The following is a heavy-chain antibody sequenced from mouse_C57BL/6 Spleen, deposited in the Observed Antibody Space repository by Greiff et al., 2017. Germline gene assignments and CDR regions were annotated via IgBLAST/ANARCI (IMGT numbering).Heavy chain of an antibody. CDR2: IDPSDSYT. Sequence: QVQLQQPGAELVMPGASVKLSCKASGYTFTSYWMHWVKQRPGQGLEWIGEIDPSDSYTNYNQKFKGKSTLTVDKSSSTAYMQLSSLTSEDSAVYYCAREGGSFGYWGQGTLVTVSA. J-gene: IGHJ3*01. CDR1: GYTFTSYW. CDR3: AREGGSFGY. V-gene: IGHV1-69*01.